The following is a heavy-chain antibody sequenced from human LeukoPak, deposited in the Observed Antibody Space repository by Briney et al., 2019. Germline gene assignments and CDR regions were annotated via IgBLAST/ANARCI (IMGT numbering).Heavy chain of an antibody. CDR2: FIPIFGTA. V-gene: IGHV1-69*13. CDR3: ARDAGTPAGYPYYDYVWGSYRSSFARWFDP. CDR1: GGTFSSYA. Sequence: SVKVSCKASGGTFSSYAISWVRQAPGQGLEWMGGFIPIFGTANYAQKFQGRVTITADESTSTAYMELSSLRSEDTAVYYCARDAGTPAGYPYYDYVWGSYRSSFARWFDPWGQGTLVTVSS. J-gene: IGHJ5*02. D-gene: IGHD3-16*02.